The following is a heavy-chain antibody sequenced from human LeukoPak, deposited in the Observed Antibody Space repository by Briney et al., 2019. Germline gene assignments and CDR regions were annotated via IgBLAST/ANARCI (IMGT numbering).Heavy chain of an antibody. D-gene: IGHD6-19*01. CDR2: ISDSGRTT. CDR3: AKGLGFLPQFDY. CDR1: GFTFSSEA. J-gene: IGHJ4*02. Sequence: GGSLRLSCAASGFTFSSEAMTWVRQAPGKGLEWVSSISDSGRTTYYADSAKGRFTISRDNSKNTVYLQMNSLRAEDTALYYCAKGLGFLPQFDYWGQGTLVAVSS. V-gene: IGHV3-23*01.